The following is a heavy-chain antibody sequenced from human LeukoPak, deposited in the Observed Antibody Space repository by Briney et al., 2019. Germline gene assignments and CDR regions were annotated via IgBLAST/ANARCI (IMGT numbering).Heavy chain of an antibody. V-gene: IGHV4-38-2*02. D-gene: IGHD5-18*01. CDR3: ARGRVDTAMVFPYYFDY. CDR2: INHSGST. CDR1: GYSISSGYY. J-gene: IGHJ4*02. Sequence: PSETLSLTCTVSGYSISSGYYWGWIRQPPGKGLEWIGEINHSGSTNYNPSLKSRVTISVDTSKNRFSLKLSSVTAADTAVYYCARGRVDTAMVFPYYFDYWGQGTLVTVSS.